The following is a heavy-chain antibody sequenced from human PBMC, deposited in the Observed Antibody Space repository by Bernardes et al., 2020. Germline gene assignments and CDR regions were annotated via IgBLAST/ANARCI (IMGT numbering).Heavy chain of an antibody. D-gene: IGHD3-10*01. Sequence: GGSLRLSCAASGFTFSDYYMSWIRQAPGKGLEWVSYISSSSSYTNYADSVKGRFTISRDNAKNSLYLQMNSLRAEDTAVYYCARARVRYYGSGSYSDYWGQGTLVTVSS. CDR3: ARARVRYYGSGSYSDY. J-gene: IGHJ4*02. CDR2: ISSSSSYT. V-gene: IGHV3-11*06. CDR1: GFTFSDYY.